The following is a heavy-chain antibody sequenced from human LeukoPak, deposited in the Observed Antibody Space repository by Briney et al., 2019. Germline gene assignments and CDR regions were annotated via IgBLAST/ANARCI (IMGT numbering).Heavy chain of an antibody. CDR1: GFTFSSYA. Sequence: GGSLRLSCAASGFTFSSYAMSWVRQAPGKGLEWVSAISGSGGSTYYADSVKGRFTISRDNSKTTLYLQLNSLRAEDTAVYYCAKNTGQYNWNDNPEYYFDYWGQGTLVTVSS. CDR2: ISGSGGST. D-gene: IGHD1-1*01. J-gene: IGHJ4*02. V-gene: IGHV3-23*01. CDR3: AKNTGQYNWNDNPEYYFDY.